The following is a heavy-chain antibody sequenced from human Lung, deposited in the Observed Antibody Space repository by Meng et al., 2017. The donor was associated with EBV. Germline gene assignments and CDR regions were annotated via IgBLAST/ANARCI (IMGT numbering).Heavy chain of an antibody. CDR1: GDSVSSRSAA. J-gene: IGHJ2*01. CDR3: ARGATSVFDL. V-gene: IGHV6-1*01. CDR2: TYYRSKWYN. Sequence: QVQQQQSGPGRGKPSQTLSRPCVISGDSVSSRSAAWTWIRQSPSRGLEWMGRTYYRSKWYNDYAVFVKSRITINPDTSKNQFSLQLNSVTPEDTAVYYCARGATSVFDLWGRGTLVTVSS.